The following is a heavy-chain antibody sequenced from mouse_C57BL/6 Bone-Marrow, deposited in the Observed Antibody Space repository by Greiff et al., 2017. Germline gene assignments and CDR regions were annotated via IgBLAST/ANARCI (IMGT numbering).Heavy chain of an antibody. V-gene: IGHV1-26*01. CDR1: GYTFTDYY. D-gene: IGHD1-1*01. Sequence: EVQLQQSGPELVKPGASVKISCKASGYTFTDYYMNWVKQSHGKSLEWIGDINPNNGGTSYNQKFKGKATLTVDKSSSTAYMELRSLTSEDSAVYYCARSAHYCGSSHLGYWGQGTLVTVSA. CDR2: INPNNGGT. J-gene: IGHJ3*01. CDR3: ARSAHYCGSSHLGY.